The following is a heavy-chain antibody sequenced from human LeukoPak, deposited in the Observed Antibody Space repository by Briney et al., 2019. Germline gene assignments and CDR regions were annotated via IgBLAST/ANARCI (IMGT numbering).Heavy chain of an antibody. V-gene: IGHV4-39*07. Sequence: SETLSLTCTVSGGSISSSSYYWGWIRQPPGKGLEWIGSIYYSGSTNYNPSLKSRVTISVDTSKNQFSLKLSSVTAADTAVYYCARVYDIAAAGSHETYWYFDLWGRGTLVTVSS. CDR1: GGSISSSSYY. D-gene: IGHD6-13*01. CDR2: IYYSGST. J-gene: IGHJ2*01. CDR3: ARVYDIAAAGSHETYWYFDL.